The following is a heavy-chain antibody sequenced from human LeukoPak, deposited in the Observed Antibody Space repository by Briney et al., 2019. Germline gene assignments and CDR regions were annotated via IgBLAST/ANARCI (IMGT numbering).Heavy chain of an antibody. CDR1: GGTFSGYA. CDR3: ARVAPTTMVRGVIEYYFDY. V-gene: IGHV1-69*13. CDR2: IIPIFGTA. Sequence: GASVKVSCKASGGTFSGYAISWVRQAPGQGLEWMGGIIPIFGTANYAQKFQGRVTITADESTSTAYVELSSLRSEDTAVYYCARVAPTTMVRGVIEYYFDYWGQGTLVTVSS. D-gene: IGHD3-10*01. J-gene: IGHJ4*02.